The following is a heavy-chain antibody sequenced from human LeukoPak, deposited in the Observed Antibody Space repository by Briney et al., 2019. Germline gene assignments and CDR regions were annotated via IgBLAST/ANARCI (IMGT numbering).Heavy chain of an antibody. CDR2: IYFSGST. V-gene: IGHV4-59*01. CDR1: SGSISTYY. CDR3: AKGYYYDSSGIPDY. D-gene: IGHD3-22*01. J-gene: IGHJ4*02. Sequence: SETLSLTCTVSSGSISTYYWSWIRQPPGKGLEWIGYIYFSGSTNYNPSLRSRVTMSVDTSRNQFSLKLSSVTAADTAVYYCAKGYYYDSSGIPDYWGQGTLVTVSS.